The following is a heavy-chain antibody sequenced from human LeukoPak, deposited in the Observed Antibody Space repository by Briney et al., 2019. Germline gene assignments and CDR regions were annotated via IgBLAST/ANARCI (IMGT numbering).Heavy chain of an antibody. CDR3: ARATLNDFWYLGD. Sequence: PGGSLRLSCAASGFTFSSHAMHWVRQALGQGLEYVSGISNVGGNTYYAKSVMGRFTISRDNSKNTLYLQMDNLRAEDMAVYFCARATLNDFWYLGDWGQGTLVTVSS. D-gene: IGHD3-3*01. CDR2: ISNVGGNT. CDR1: GFTFSSHA. J-gene: IGHJ4*02. V-gene: IGHV3-64*01.